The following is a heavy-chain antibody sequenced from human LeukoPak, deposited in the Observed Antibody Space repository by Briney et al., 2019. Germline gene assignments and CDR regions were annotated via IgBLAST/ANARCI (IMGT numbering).Heavy chain of an antibody. CDR1: GFTFISYI. Sequence: GGSLRLSCAASGFTFISYIMNWVRQAPGKGLEWVSSISSSSNYIYYADSVKGRFTISRDNAKNSLYLQMDSLRAEDTAVYYCARSTDYDFWGQGTLVTVSS. CDR3: ARSTDYDF. CDR2: ISSSSNYI. V-gene: IGHV3-21*01. J-gene: IGHJ4*02. D-gene: IGHD2-8*02.